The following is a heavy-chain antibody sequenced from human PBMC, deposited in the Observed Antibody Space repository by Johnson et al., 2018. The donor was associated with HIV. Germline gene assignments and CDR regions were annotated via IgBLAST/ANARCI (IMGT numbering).Heavy chain of an antibody. V-gene: IGHV3-66*02. CDR2: IYSGGST. CDR1: GFTVSSNY. D-gene: IGHD1-7*01. CDR3: ATSLTGTRPFDI. Sequence: VQLVESGGGLVQPGGSLRLSCAASGFTVSSNYMSWVRQAPGKGLEWVSVIYSGGSTYYADSVKRRFTISRDNSKNTLYLQMNSLRAEDTAVYYCATSLTGTRPFDIWGQGTMVTVSS. J-gene: IGHJ3*02.